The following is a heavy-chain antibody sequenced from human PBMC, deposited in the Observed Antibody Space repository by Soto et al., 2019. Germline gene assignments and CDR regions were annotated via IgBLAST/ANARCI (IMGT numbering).Heavy chain of an antibody. J-gene: IGHJ3*02. CDR2: INHSGST. CDR1: GGSSSGYY. V-gene: IGHV4-34*01. D-gene: IGHD5-12*01. CDR3: ARSRSGYGDDAFDI. Sequence: ETLSLTCAVYGGSSSGYYWSWIRQPPGKGLEWIGEINHSGSTNYNPSLKSRVTISVDTSKNQFSLKLSSVTAADTAVYYCARSRSGYGDDAFDIWGQGTMVTVSS.